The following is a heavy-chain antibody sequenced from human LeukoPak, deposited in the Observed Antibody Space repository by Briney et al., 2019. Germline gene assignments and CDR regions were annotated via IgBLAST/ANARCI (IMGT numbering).Heavy chain of an antibody. J-gene: IGHJ4*02. Sequence: PGGSLRLSCAASGLTFNNAWMSWVRQAPGKGLEWVGRIKSKTDGGTIDYDAPVKDRFTISRDDSKNTLYLQINSLKTEDTAVYYCATYGSGSCLRYWGQGTLVTVSS. CDR2: IKSKTDGGTI. D-gene: IGHD6-19*01. CDR1: GLTFNNAW. CDR3: ATYGSGSCLRY. V-gene: IGHV3-15*01.